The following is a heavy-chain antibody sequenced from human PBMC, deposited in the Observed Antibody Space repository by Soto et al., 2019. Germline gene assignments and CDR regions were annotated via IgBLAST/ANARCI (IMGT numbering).Heavy chain of an antibody. D-gene: IGHD3-3*01. CDR3: AKDAAYYDFWSGYYTPDAFDI. CDR1: GFTFSSYG. J-gene: IGHJ3*02. CDR2: ISYDGSNK. Sequence: GGSLRLSCAASGFTFSSYGMHWVRQAPGKGLEWVAVISYDGSNKYYADSVKGRFTISRDNSKNTLYLQMNSLRAEDTAVYYCAKDAAYYDFWSGYYTPDAFDIWGQGTMVTVSS. V-gene: IGHV3-30*18.